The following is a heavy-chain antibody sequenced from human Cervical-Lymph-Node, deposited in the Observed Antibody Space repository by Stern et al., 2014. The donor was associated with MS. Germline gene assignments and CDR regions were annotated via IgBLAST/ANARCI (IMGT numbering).Heavy chain of an antibody. Sequence: QVQLGQSGGGVVQPGRSLRLSCAASGFTFSSYGMHWVRQAPGKGLEWVAVIWYDGSNKYYVDSVKGRFTISRDNSKNTLYLQMNSLRAEDTAVYYCARVLRPRYSIDWDDNYYYYGMDVWGQGTTVTVSS. CDR2: IWYDGSNK. J-gene: IGHJ6*02. CDR1: GFTFSSYG. CDR3: ARVLRPRYSIDWDDNYYYYGMDV. D-gene: IGHD6-19*01. V-gene: IGHV3-33*01.